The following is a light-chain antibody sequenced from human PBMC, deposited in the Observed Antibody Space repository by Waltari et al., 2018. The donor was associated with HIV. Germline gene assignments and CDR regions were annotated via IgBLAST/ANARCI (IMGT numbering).Light chain of an antibody. Sequence: IVLTQSPGSLSLSPGERATLPCRASQSVSSSHLAWYQQTPGLPPRLLIYGASSRATGIPDRFGGSGSGTDFTLTISRLEPEDFAVYYCQQYGTSPYTFGQGTKLEIK. CDR3: QQYGTSPYT. CDR2: GAS. J-gene: IGKJ2*01. CDR1: QSVSSSH. V-gene: IGKV3-20*01.